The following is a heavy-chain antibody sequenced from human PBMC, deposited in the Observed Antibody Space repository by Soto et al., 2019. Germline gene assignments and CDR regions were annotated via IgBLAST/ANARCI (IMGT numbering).Heavy chain of an antibody. D-gene: IGHD6-19*01. Sequence: EVQLVESGGGLVKPGGSVRLSCEASGFTFTSDSMTWVRQAPGKGLEWVSSISSHGRDIFYADSVKGRFTISRDNAKDSLHLQMNSLTGEDSSVDYCVRGAAMAGKLDLWGQGTLVTVSS. V-gene: IGHV3-21*06. J-gene: IGHJ4*02. CDR2: ISSHGRDI. CDR3: VRGAAMAGKLDL. CDR1: GFTFTSDS.